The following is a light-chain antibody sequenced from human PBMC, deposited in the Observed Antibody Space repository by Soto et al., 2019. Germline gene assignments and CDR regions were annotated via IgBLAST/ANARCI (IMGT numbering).Light chain of an antibody. Sequence: LVLTQSPGILSLSPGERATLSCRASQSVSSSYLAWYPQKPGQAPRLLIYGASSRATGIPDRFSGSGSGTDFTLTISSLQPEDFATYYCQQLHDYPITFGQGTRLEIK. CDR2: GAS. J-gene: IGKJ5*01. CDR1: QSVSSSY. V-gene: IGKV3-20*01. CDR3: QQLHDYPIT.